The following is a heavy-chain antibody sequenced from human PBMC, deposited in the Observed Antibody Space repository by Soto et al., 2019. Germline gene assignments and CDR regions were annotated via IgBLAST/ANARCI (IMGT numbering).Heavy chain of an antibody. CDR1: GFDFEDYA. CDR2: TNSDGTDS. Sequence: LRLSCAAAGFDFEDYAMHWVRQVPGKGLEWVSLTNSDGTDSYYVDSVKGRFTISRDNAKTTLYLQMDRLRPEDTALYFCAKSLSYYDSSPLGHRGQGTLVTVSS. V-gene: IGHV3-43D*04. CDR3: AKSLSYYDSSPLGH. J-gene: IGHJ1*01. D-gene: IGHD3-22*01.